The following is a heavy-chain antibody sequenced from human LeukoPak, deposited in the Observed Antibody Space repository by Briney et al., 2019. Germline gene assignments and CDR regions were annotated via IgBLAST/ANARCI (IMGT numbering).Heavy chain of an antibody. Sequence: SGGSLRLSCAASGFTFRTYGMSWVRQAPGKGLEWVSNIGGNGGSTYYADSVKGRFTISRDNSKNTLYLQMNSLRAEDTAVYHCAKVWFGELSFFDYWGQGTLVTVSS. V-gene: IGHV3-23*01. CDR1: GFTFRTYG. J-gene: IGHJ4*02. CDR3: AKVWFGELSFFDY. CDR2: IGGNGGST. D-gene: IGHD3-10*01.